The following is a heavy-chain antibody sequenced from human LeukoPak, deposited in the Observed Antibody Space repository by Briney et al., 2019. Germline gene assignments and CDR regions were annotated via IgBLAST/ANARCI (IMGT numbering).Heavy chain of an antibody. CDR2: IKQDGSEK. CDR3: ASPMTTEAFDI. CDR1: GFTFSSYW. D-gene: IGHD4-11*01. V-gene: IGHV3-7*01. J-gene: IGHJ3*02. Sequence: GGSLRLSCAASGFTFSSYWMSWVRQAPGKGPEWVANIKQDGSEKYYVDSVKGRFTISRDNAKNSLYLQMNSLRAEDTAVYYCASPMTTEAFDIWGQGTMVTVSS.